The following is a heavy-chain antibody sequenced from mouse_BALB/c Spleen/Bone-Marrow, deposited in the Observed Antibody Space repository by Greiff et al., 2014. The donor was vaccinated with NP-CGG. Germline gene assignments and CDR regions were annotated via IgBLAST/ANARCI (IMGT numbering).Heavy chain of an antibody. CDR1: GYAFTDYL. CDR3: ARYDGYFDY. Sequence: QVQLQQSGAELVRPGTSVKVSCKASGYAFTDYLMEWLKQRPGQGLEWIGVINPGSGSTNYNEKFKDKATLTADKSPSTACMQLSSLTSDDSAVYFRARYDGYFDYWGQGTILTVSS. CDR2: INPGSGST. V-gene: IGHV1-54*01. J-gene: IGHJ2*01. D-gene: IGHD2-3*01.